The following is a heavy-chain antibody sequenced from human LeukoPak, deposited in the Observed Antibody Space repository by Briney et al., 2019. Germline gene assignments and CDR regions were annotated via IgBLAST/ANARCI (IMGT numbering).Heavy chain of an antibody. V-gene: IGHV5-51*01. CDR3: ARPNNDPSRFFDY. CDR1: GYSFTSYW. CDR2: IYPGDSDT. D-gene: IGHD2-2*01. J-gene: IGHJ4*02. Sequence: PGESLKISFKGSGYSFTSYWIGWVRQMPGKGLEWMGIIYPGDSDTKYSPSFQGQVTISADKSISTAYLQWSSLKASDTAMYYCARPNNDPSRFFDYWGQGTLVTVSS.